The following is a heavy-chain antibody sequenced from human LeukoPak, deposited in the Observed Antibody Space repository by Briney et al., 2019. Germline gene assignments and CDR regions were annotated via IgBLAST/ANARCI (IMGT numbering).Heavy chain of an antibody. CDR3: ARGYYDSSGYSPSDY. D-gene: IGHD3-22*01. Sequence: GGSLSLSCAASGFTLSSYEINWVRQAPGKGLEWVSYISSSGSTIYYADSVKGRFTISRDNAKNSLYLQMNSLRAEDTAVYYCARGYYDSSGYSPSDYWGQGTLVTVSS. CDR2: ISSSGSTI. CDR1: GFTLSSYE. J-gene: IGHJ4*02. V-gene: IGHV3-48*03.